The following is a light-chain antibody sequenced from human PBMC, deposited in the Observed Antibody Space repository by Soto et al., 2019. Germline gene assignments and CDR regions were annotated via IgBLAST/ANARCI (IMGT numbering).Light chain of an antibody. J-gene: IGKJ4*01. V-gene: IGKV3-11*01. CDR3: QQRIDWPLT. Sequence: EIVLTQSPATLFLSPGERATLSCRASQSVNNYLAWYQQTPGQAPRLLIYDASTMATGIPARFSGSGSGTDFTLTISSLEPEDFAVYYCQQRIDWPLTFGGGTKVDIK. CDR2: DAS. CDR1: QSVNNY.